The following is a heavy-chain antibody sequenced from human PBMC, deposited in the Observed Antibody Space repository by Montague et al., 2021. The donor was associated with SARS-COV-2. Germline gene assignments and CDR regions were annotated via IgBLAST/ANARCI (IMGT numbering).Heavy chain of an antibody. Sequence: SETLSLTCTVSGDSISSSSYNWGWIRQPPGKGLEWIGSVHYSGGPYYNPSLKSRVTIYVDTYKNQLSLKLSSVTAADTAVYYCTRHVHMTWPEPSPGFDYWGQGTLVTVSS. CDR1: GDSISSSSYN. V-gene: IGHV4-39*01. D-gene: IGHD1-1*01. CDR2: VHYSGGP. J-gene: IGHJ4*02. CDR3: TRHVHMTWPEPSPGFDY.